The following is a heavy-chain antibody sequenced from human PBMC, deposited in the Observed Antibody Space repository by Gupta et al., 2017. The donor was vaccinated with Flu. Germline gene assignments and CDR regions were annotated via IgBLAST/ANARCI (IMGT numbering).Heavy chain of an antibody. Sequence: PGKGLQWVAVISYDGSNKYYADSVKGRFTITRDNSKNTLYLQRNSLRADDTAVDYCARRWGDNSYPHYCYMAVWGKGTTVTVSS. CDR3: ARRWGDNSYPHYCYMAV. V-gene: IGHV3-30-3*01. D-gene: IGHD3-16*02. CDR2: ISYDGSNK. J-gene: IGHJ6*03.